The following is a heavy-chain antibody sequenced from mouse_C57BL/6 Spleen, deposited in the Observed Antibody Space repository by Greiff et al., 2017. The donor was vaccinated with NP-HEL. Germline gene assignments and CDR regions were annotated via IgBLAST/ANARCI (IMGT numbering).Heavy chain of an antibody. Sequence: QVQLKQPGAELVKPGASVKLSCKASGYTFTSYWMHWVKQRPGRGLEWIGRIDPNSGGTKYNEKFKSKATLTVDKPSSTAYMQLSSLTSEDSAVYYCARLITTEAMDYWGQGTSVTVSS. J-gene: IGHJ4*01. V-gene: IGHV1-72*01. D-gene: IGHD1-1*01. CDR3: ARLITTEAMDY. CDR2: IDPNSGGT. CDR1: GYTFTSYW.